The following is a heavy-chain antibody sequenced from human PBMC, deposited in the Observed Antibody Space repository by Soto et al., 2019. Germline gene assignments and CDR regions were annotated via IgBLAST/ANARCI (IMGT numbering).Heavy chain of an antibody. D-gene: IGHD1-7*01. Sequence: GESLKISCKGSGYSFSNYWIGWVRQMPGKGLEWMGIIYPDDSDTRYRPSFQGQVTISADKSSSTAYPQWSSLQASDTAMYFCARQQVTGELTAFDIWGQGTKVTVSS. CDR2: IYPDDSDT. V-gene: IGHV5-51*01. CDR1: GYSFSNYW. J-gene: IGHJ3*02. CDR3: ARQQVTGELTAFDI.